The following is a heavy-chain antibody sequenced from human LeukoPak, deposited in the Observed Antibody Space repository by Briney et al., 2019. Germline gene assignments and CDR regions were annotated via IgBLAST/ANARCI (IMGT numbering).Heavy chain of an antibody. CDR1: GFTFSSYA. V-gene: IGHV3-21*01. CDR2: ISSSSSYI. CDR3: ARVGAYDSSGYYPPQDY. D-gene: IGHD3-22*01. Sequence: GGSLRLSCAVSGFTFSSYAMSWVRQAPGKGLEWVSSISSSSSYIYYADSVKGRFTISRDNAKNSLYLQMNSLRAEDTAVYYCARVGAYDSSGYYPPQDYWGQGTLVTVSS. J-gene: IGHJ4*02.